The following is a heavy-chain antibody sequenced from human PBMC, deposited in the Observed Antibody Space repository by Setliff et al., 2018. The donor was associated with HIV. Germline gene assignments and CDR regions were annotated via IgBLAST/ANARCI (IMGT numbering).Heavy chain of an antibody. J-gene: IGHJ6*03. Sequence: SETLSLTCTVSGGSIRGDDYYWTWIRQHPGKGLEWIGYVFHTGTTYYNPSLKSRLTLSVDTSKNQFSLKLSSVTAADTAVYYCARDKGYYYMDVWGKGITVTVSS. CDR1: GGSIRGDDYY. CDR2: VFHTGTT. CDR3: ARDKGYYYMDV. V-gene: IGHV4-31*03.